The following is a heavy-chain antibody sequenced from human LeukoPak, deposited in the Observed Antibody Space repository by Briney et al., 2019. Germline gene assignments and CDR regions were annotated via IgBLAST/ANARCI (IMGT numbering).Heavy chain of an antibody. J-gene: IGHJ6*03. V-gene: IGHV4-59*08. CDR1: GGSISSYY. CDR2: IYYSGST. Sequence: SETLSLTCTISGGSISSYYWSWIRQPPGKGLEWIGYIYYSGSTNYNPSLKSRVTISVDTSKNQFSLKLSSVTAADTAVYYCARSGSAYYYYYMDVWGKGTTVTVSS. D-gene: IGHD6-25*01. CDR3: ARSGSAYYYYYMDV.